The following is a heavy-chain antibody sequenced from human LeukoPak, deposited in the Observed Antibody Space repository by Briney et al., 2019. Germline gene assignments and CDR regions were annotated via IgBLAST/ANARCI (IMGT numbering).Heavy chain of an antibody. Sequence: GGSLRLSCVASGFTFSDYFMSWIRQAPGKGLEWLSFINSAGDNIYYADSVKGRFSISRDNAKKTLYLEMNSLRMEDTAIYYCATSRVFDHWGQGTLVTVSS. CDR1: GFTFSDYF. CDR2: INSAGDNI. CDR3: ATSRVFDH. J-gene: IGHJ4*02. V-gene: IGHV3-11*04.